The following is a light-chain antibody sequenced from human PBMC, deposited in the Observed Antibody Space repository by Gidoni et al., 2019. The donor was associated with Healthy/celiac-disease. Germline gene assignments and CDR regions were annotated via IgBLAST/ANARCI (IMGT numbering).Light chain of an antibody. Sequence: EIVLTQSPATLSVSPGERATLSCRASQSVSSNLAWYQQKPGQAPRLLISGASTRATGSPARFSGSGSVTEFTLTISSLQSEYFAVYYFQQYNNWAPTLTFGGXTKVEIK. CDR3: QQYNNWAPTLT. J-gene: IGKJ4*01. CDR1: QSVSSN. V-gene: IGKV3-15*01. CDR2: GAS.